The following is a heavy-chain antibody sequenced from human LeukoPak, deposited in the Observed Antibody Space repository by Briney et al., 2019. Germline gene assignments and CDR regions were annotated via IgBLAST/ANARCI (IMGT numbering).Heavy chain of an antibody. CDR3: AKMDSATMVRGVGFYFDY. CDR1: GFTFDDYA. V-gene: IGHV3-9*01. Sequence: SGGSLRLSCAASGFTFDDYAMHWVRQAPGKGLEWVSGISWNSGSIGYADSVKGRFTISRDNAKNSLYLQMNSLRAEDTALYYCAKMDSATMVRGVGFYFDYWGQGTLVTVSS. CDR2: ISWNSGSI. D-gene: IGHD3-10*01. J-gene: IGHJ4*02.